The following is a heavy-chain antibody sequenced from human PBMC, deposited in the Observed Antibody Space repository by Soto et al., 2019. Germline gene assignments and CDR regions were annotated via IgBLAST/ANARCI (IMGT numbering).Heavy chain of an antibody. D-gene: IGHD5-18*01. CDR1: GYTFTSYA. Sequence: ASVKVSCKASGYTFTSYAMHWVRQAPGQRLEWMGWINAGNGNTKYSQKFQGRVTITRDTSASTAYMELSSLRSEDTAVYYCARGLDGYLHYFDYWGQGTPVTVSS. CDR2: INAGNGNT. J-gene: IGHJ4*02. V-gene: IGHV1-3*01. CDR3: ARGLDGYLHYFDY.